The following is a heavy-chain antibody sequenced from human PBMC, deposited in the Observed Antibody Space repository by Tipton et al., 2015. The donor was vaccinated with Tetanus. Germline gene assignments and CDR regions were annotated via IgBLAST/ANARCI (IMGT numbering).Heavy chain of an antibody. J-gene: IGHJ4*02. Sequence: QLVQSGAEVKKPETSVKVSCKASGSSFGGSAVQWVRQTRGQRLEWVGWIVVHSGTTVYAKTFQERVTITRDMSTSTVYMELSSLRSDDTAVYYCAAGEGMTNDVLTGYYLAYWGQGTLVTVSS. CDR1: GSSFGGSA. CDR3: AAGEGMTNDVLTGYYLAY. CDR2: IVVHSGTT. V-gene: IGHV1-58*01. D-gene: IGHD3-9*01.